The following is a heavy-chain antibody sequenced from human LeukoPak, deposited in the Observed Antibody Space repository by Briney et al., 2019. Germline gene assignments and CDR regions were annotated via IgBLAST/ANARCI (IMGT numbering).Heavy chain of an antibody. V-gene: IGHV4-59*01. J-gene: IGHJ2*01. CDR2: IYHSGST. CDR1: GGTIRSYY. D-gene: IGHD6-19*01. CDR3: ARRDSGGYGYFDL. Sequence: SETLSLTCAVSGGTIRSYYWSWIRQPPGKGLEWIGYIYHSGSTSYNPSLKSRVTISVDTSKNQFSLRLTSLTAADTAVYYCARRDSGGYGYFDLWGRGTLVTVSS.